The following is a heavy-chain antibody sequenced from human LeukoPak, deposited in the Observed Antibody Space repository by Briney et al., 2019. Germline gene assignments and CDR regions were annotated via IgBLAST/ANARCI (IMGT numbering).Heavy chain of an antibody. J-gene: IGHJ4*02. D-gene: IGHD4-17*01. V-gene: IGHV3-30-3*02. Sequence: GESLKISCKGSGYSFTSYWIGWVRQAPGKGLEWVAVISYDGSNKYYADSVKGRFTISRDNSKNTLYLQMNSLRAEDTAVYYCAKGTRTTVTTSLGYWGQGTLVTVSS. CDR1: GYSFTSYW. CDR3: AKGTRTTVTTSLGY. CDR2: ISYDGSNK.